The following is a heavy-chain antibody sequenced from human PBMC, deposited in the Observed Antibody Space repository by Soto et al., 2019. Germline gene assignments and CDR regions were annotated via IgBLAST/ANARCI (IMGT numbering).Heavy chain of an antibody. J-gene: IGHJ3*01. CDR1: GFSFSNYG. Sequence: QVHLVESGGGVVQPGTSLRLSCVASGFSFSNYGMHWVRQAPGKGLEWVAVTWYDGSTTYYADSVRGRFTVSRDNPKNQLYLQMDSLRDEDTAVYFCVRDSEWELTNGFEVWGQGTTVIVSS. CDR2: TWYDGSTT. D-gene: IGHD1-7*01. V-gene: IGHV3-33*01. CDR3: VRDSEWELTNGFEV.